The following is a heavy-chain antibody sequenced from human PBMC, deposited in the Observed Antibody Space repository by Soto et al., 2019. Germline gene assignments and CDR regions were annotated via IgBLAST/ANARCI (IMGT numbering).Heavy chain of an antibody. Sequence: SETLSLTCAVSGDSISSRNWWDWVRQPPGKGLEWIGKIYHSGSTNYNPSLKSRVTISVDRSKNQFSLKLNSVTAADTAVYYCARYGSGSSVWFDPWGQGTLVTVSS. CDR2: IYHSGST. CDR3: ARYGSGSSVWFDP. D-gene: IGHD3-10*01. J-gene: IGHJ5*02. V-gene: IGHV4-4*02. CDR1: GDSISSRNW.